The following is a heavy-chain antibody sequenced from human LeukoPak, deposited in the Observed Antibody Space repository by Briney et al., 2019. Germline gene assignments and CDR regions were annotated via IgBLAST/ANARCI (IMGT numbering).Heavy chain of an antibody. J-gene: IGHJ4*02. CDR2: IRSKAYGGTT. CDR3: TKPKSSGWYQYFDY. Sequence: PGGSLRLSCTASGFTFGDYAMSWFRQAPGKGLEWVGFIRSKAYGGTTEYAASVKGRFTISRDDSKSIAYLQMNSLKTEDTAVYYCTKPKSSGWYQYFDYWGQGTLVTVSS. CDR1: GFTFGDYA. V-gene: IGHV3-49*03. D-gene: IGHD6-19*01.